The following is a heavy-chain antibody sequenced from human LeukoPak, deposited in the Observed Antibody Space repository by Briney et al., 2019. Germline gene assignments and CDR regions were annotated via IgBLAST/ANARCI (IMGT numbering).Heavy chain of an antibody. J-gene: IGHJ4*02. CDR3: ARVGAVAAVDY. CDR1: GFIVSSKY. CDR2: VYSDDNT. D-gene: IGHD6-19*01. Sequence: GGSMRLSCAASGFIVSSKYMSWVPQAPGKGLEWVSVVYSDDNTYYADSVKGRFTISRDNSKSTLYLQMNGLRAEDTAMYYCARVGAVAAVDYWGQGTLVTVSS. V-gene: IGHV3-66*01.